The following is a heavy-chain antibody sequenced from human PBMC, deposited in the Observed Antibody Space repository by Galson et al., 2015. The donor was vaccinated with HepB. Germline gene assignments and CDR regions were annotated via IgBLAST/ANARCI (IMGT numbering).Heavy chain of an antibody. D-gene: IGHD2-8*02. CDR3: TTDVYYSTYWSWLDP. CDR2: IKSKTDGETT. V-gene: IGHV3-15*01. CDR1: GFTFSNAW. Sequence: SLRLSCATSGFTFSNAWMTWVRQAPGMGLEWVGRIKSKTDGETTDYAAPVKGRFTISRDDSKNRLYLQMNSLKTEDTAVYYCTTDVYYSTYWSWLDPWGQGTLVTVSS. J-gene: IGHJ5*02.